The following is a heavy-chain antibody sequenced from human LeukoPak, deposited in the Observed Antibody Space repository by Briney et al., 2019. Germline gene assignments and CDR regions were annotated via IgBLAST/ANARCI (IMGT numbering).Heavy chain of an antibody. D-gene: IGHD3-3*01. J-gene: IGHJ4*02. Sequence: SETLSLTCTVSGGSISSYCWSWIRQPPGKGLEWIGYIYTSGGTNYNPSLKSRVTISVDTSKNQFSLKLSSVTAADTAVYYCARLSGWSGYSYYFDYWGQGTLVTVSS. CDR2: IYTSGGT. CDR3: ARLSGWSGYSYYFDY. CDR1: GGSISSYC. V-gene: IGHV4-4*09.